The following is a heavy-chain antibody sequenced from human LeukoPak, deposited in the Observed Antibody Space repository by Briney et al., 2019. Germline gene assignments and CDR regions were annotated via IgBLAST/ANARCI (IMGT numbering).Heavy chain of an antibody. CDR2: IYYSGIN. Sequence: PSETLSLTCTVSGGSISSTGYYWDWIRQPPGEGLEWIGNIYYSGINYYNPSLRSRVTISVDTSKNQFSLKLSSVTAADAAVYYCARDDILTGSFDFWGQGTLVTVSS. CDR1: GGSISSTGYY. D-gene: IGHD3-9*01. V-gene: IGHV4-39*02. CDR3: ARDDILTGSFDF. J-gene: IGHJ4*02.